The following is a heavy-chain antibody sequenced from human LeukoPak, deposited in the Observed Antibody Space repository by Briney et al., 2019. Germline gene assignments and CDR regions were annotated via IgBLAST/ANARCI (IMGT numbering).Heavy chain of an antibody. J-gene: IGHJ4*02. CDR3: ARVRVATIIFDY. CDR1: GGSISSYY. CDR2: IYYSGST. D-gene: IGHD5-12*01. Sequence: PSETLSLTCTVSGGSISSYYGSWIRQPPGKGLEWIGYIYYSGSTNYNPSLKSRVTISVDTSKNQFSLKLSSVTAADTAVYYCARVRVATIIFDYWGQGTLVTVSS. V-gene: IGHV4-59*01.